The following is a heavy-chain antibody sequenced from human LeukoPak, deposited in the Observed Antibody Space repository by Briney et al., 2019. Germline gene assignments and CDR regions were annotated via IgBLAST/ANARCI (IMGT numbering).Heavy chain of an antibody. J-gene: IGHJ4*02. CDR2: VNREGTEK. V-gene: IGHV3-7*05. D-gene: IGHD2-15*01. Sequence: GGSLRLSCATSGFNFSDSRMTWIRQAPGKGLEWVANVNREGTEKKFLASVEGRFTISRDNAKNTLDLQMKSLSPQDTAVYFCVKGGWYFEYWGRGILVTVSP. CDR3: VKGGWYFEY. CDR1: GFNFSDSR.